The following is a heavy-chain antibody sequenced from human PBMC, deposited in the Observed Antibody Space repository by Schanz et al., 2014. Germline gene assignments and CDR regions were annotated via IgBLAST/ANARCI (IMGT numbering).Heavy chain of an antibody. CDR1: GFSFSTYW. V-gene: IGHV3-48*04. CDR3: ARPPHDSSGYYPFDY. D-gene: IGHD3-22*01. Sequence: EVQLLESGGGLVQPGGSLRLSCAASGFSFSTYWMSWVRQAPGKGLEWVSYIGNGGVTIYYADSVKGRFTISRDNSKNSLYLQRNSLRAEDTAVYYCARPPHDSSGYYPFDYWGQGTLVTVSS. CDR2: IGNGGVTI. J-gene: IGHJ4*02.